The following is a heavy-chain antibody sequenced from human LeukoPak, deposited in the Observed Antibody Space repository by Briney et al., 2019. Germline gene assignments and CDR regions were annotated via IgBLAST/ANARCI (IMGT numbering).Heavy chain of an antibody. J-gene: IGHJ1*01. CDR1: GFTFTSYA. CDR3: AKDGSYYLEYFQH. Sequence: PGGSLRLSCAASGFTFTSYAMSWVRQAPGKGLEWVSVISGSGGSTYYADSVKGRFTISRDNSKRMMYLQMNSLRAEDTAVYYCAKDGSYYLEYFQHWGQGTLVTVSS. CDR2: ISGSGGST. D-gene: IGHD1-26*01. V-gene: IGHV3-23*01.